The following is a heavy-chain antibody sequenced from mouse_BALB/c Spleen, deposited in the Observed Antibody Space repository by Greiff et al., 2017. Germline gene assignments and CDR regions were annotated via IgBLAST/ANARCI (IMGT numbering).Heavy chain of an antibody. J-gene: IGHJ2*01. V-gene: IGHV2-4-1*01. CDR2: IWSGGST. Sequence: VKLQESGPGLVQPSQSLSITCTVSGFSLTSYGVHWVRQSPGKGLEWLGVIWSGGSTDYNAAFISRLSISKDNSKSQVFFKMNSLQADDTAIYYCARNYYYGSSHFDYWGQGTTLTVSS. CDR3: ARNYYYGSSHFDY. CDR1: GFSLTSYG. D-gene: IGHD1-1*01.